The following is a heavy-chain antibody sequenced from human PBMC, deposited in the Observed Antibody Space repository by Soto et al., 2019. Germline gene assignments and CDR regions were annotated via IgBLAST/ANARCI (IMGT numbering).Heavy chain of an antibody. CDR1: GGSITSYY. D-gene: IGHD3-10*01. Sequence: PSETLSLTCTVSGGSITSYYWSWIRQSPGKGLEWIGYIYYSGSPSYNPSLKSRVTISVDTSKNQFSLKLSSVTAADTAVYYCARLPMGPEEYYYYYYMDVWGKGTTVTVSS. CDR2: IYYSGSP. V-gene: IGHV4-59*01. J-gene: IGHJ6*03. CDR3: ARLPMGPEEYYYYYYMDV.